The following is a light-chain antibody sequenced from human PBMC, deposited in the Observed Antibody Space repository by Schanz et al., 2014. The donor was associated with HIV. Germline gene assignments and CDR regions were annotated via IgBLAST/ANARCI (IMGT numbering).Light chain of an antibody. CDR1: SSNIGAGYD. CDR3: QSYDSALSGSRV. Sequence: QSVLTQPPSVSGAPGQRVTISCTGSSSNIGAGYDVHWYQQLPGTAPKLLIYDSNNRPSGVPDRFSGSKSGTSASLAITGLQAEDEADYYCQSYDSALSGSRVFGGGTKLTVL. J-gene: IGLJ2*01. V-gene: IGLV1-40*01. CDR2: DSN.